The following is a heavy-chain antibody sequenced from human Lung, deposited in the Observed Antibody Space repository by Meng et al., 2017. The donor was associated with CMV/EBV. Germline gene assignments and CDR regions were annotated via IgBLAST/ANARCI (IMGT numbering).Heavy chain of an antibody. CDR3: LRRSGGSV. J-gene: IGHJ1*01. CDR2: IPHRGSS. Sequence: QVQLRGSGPARVKPSETLSLTCAVSGDSLTNHNWWAWVRQPPGKGLEWIGEIPHRGSSAYNPSLKSRVSMSIDKSKNQFSLKLTSVTAADTAVYHCLRRSGGSVWGQGTLVTVSS. D-gene: IGHD3-10*01. V-gene: IGHV4-4*02. CDR1: GDSLTNHNW.